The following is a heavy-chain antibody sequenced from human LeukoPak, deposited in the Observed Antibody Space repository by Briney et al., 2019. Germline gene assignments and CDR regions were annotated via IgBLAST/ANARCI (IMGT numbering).Heavy chain of an antibody. CDR2: INPYNGDT. D-gene: IGHD3-10*01. J-gene: IGHJ5*02. CDR3: ARRLGYGSGSENWFDP. V-gene: IGHV1-18*04. CDR1: GYTFTVYY. Sequence: ASVKVSCKASGYTFTVYYVHWVRQAPGQGLEWMGWINPYNGDTNYAQKLQGRVTMTTDTSTSTAYMELRSLRSDDTAVYYCARRLGYGSGSENWFDPWGQGTLVTVSS.